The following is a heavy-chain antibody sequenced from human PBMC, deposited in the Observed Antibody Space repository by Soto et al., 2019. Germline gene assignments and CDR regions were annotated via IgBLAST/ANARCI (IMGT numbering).Heavy chain of an antibody. J-gene: IGHJ6*02. Sequence: QVQLQQWGAGLLKPSETLSLTCAVSGGSLSDYYWPWIRQSPGKGLEWIGEIHPSGSTYYNPSLRSRVTISVDTAKNQFSLKLTSLTAADTAIYYCARGRDEYKLGNVWGHGTKVTVSS. V-gene: IGHV4-34*01. D-gene: IGHD1-1*01. CDR2: IHPSGST. CDR3: ARGRDEYKLGNV. CDR1: GGSLSDYY.